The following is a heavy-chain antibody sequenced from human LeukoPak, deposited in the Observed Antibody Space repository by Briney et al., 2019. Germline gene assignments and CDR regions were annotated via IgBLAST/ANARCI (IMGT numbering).Heavy chain of an antibody. J-gene: IGHJ4*02. D-gene: IGHD2-2*02. CDR1: GFTFSSYG. CDR2: ISYDGSNK. V-gene: IGHV3-30*18. Sequence: GGSLRLSCAASGFTFSSYGMHWVRQAPGKGLEWVAVISYDGSNKYYADSVKGRFTISRDNSKNTLYLQMNGLRAEDTAVYYRAKSVSTSCYSSIDYWGQGTLVTVSS. CDR3: AKSVSTSCYSSIDY.